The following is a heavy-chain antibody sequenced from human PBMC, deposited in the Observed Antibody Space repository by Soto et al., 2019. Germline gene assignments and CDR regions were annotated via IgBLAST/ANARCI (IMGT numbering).Heavy chain of an antibody. Sequence: GGSLRLSCAVAGYTFGNHWMHWVRQAPGKGLEWVSRMNSDGGIINYADSVKGRFTVSRDNAKNTLYLQMNSLRVEDTAVYYCATAEVDYWGPGTLVTVSS. V-gene: IGHV3-74*01. CDR2: MNSDGGII. J-gene: IGHJ4*02. CDR3: ATAEVDY. CDR1: GYTFGNHW.